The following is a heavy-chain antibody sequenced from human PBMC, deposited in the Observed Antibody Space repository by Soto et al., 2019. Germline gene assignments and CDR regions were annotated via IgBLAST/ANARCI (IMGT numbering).Heavy chain of an antibody. J-gene: IGHJ6*02. CDR3: VTKGEILNGYTMGYYGMDV. CDR1: GYTFTSYG. Sequence: ASVKVSCKASGYTFTSYGISWVRQAPGQGLEWMGWISAYNGSTNYAQKLQGRVTMTTDTSTSTAYMELRSLRSDDTAVYYCVTKGEILNGYTMGYYGMDVWGQGTTATV. D-gene: IGHD3-9*01. CDR2: ISAYNGST. V-gene: IGHV1-18*01.